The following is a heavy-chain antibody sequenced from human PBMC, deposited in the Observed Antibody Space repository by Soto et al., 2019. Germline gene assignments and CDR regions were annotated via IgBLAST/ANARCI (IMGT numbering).Heavy chain of an antibody. D-gene: IGHD3-16*02. CDR3: ASADGPGFVGT. Sequence: QVQLVQSGAEEKKPGASVKVSCKASGYTFTSYGIQWVRQAPGQRLEWMGWINAGNGNTKYSQKFQGRVTITRDTSAPTADTELSSLRSEDTAVYHWASADGPGFVGTWGSGTRVTVSS. J-gene: IGHJ5*02. V-gene: IGHV1-3*05. CDR2: INAGNGNT. CDR1: GYTFTSYG.